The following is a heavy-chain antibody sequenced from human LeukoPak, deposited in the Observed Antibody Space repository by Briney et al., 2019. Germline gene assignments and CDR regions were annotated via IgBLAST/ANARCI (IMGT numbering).Heavy chain of an antibody. CDR3: ARVQYYYGSGHDY. D-gene: IGHD3-10*01. CDR1: GGSISSGDYY. Sequence: PSETLSLTCSVSGGSISSGDYYWSWIRQPPGTGLEWIGYIYYSGSTYYNPSLKSRVTISVDTSKNQFSLKLSSVTAADTAVYYCARVQYYYGSGHDYWGQGTLVTVSS. CDR2: IYYSGST. V-gene: IGHV4-30-4*08. J-gene: IGHJ4*02.